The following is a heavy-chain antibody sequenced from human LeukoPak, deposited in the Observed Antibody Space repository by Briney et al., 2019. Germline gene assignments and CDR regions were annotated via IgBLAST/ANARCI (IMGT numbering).Heavy chain of an antibody. D-gene: IGHD1-20*01. J-gene: IGHJ5*02. Sequence: PSQTLSLTCAVYGGSFSGYYWSWIRQPPGKGLEWVGEINHSGSTNYNPSVKSRVTISVDTSKNQFSLKLSSVTAADTAVYYCARGITGPTGGQVWFDPWGQGTLVTVSS. CDR2: INHSGST. V-gene: IGHV4-34*01. CDR1: GGSFSGYY. CDR3: ARGITGPTGGQVWFDP.